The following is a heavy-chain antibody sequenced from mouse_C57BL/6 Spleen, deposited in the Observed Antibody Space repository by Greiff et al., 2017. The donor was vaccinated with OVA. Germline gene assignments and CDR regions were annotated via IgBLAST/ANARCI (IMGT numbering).Heavy chain of an antibody. CDR3: ARNSNYGWFAY. CDR2: LNPGSGGT. J-gene: IGHJ3*01. CDR1: GYAFTNYL. V-gene: IGHV1-54*01. D-gene: IGHD2-5*01. Sequence: VQLQQSGAELVRPGTSVKVSCKASGYAFTNYLIEWVKQRPGQGLEWIGVLNPGSGGTNYNEKFKGKATLTADKSSSTAYMQLSSLTSEDSAVYFCARNSNYGWFAYWGQGTLVTVSA.